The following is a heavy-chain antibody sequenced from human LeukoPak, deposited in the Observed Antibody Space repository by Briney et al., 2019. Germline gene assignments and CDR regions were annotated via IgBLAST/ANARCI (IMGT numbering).Heavy chain of an antibody. D-gene: IGHD6-6*01. CDR2: INHSGST. CDR3: ARVRGATNMAARPTAY. J-gene: IGHJ4*02. CDR1: GGSFSGYY. V-gene: IGHV4-34*01. Sequence: SETLSLTCAVYGGSFSGYYWSWIRQPPGKGLEWIGEINHSGSTNYNPSLKSRVTISVDTSKNQFSLKLSSVTAADTAVYYCARVRGATNMAARPTAYWGQGTLVTVSS.